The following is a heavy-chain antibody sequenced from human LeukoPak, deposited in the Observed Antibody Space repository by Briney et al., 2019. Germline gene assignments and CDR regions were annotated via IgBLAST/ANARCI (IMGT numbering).Heavy chain of an antibody. Sequence: PSETLSLTCAVYGGSFSGYYWSWIRQPPGKGLEWIGEINHSGSTNYNPSLKSRVTISVDTSKNQFSLKLSSVTAADTAVYYCARGRGAYYYDSSGYYDVRRYFDYWGQGTLVTVSS. CDR2: INHSGST. V-gene: IGHV4-34*01. D-gene: IGHD3-22*01. CDR1: GGSFSGYY. J-gene: IGHJ4*03. CDR3: ARGRGAYYYDSSGYYDVRRYFDY.